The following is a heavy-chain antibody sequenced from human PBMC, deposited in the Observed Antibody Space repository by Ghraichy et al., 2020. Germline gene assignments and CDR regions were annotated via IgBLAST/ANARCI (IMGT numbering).Heavy chain of an antibody. J-gene: IGHJ4*02. CDR2: IYNDGSVK. Sequence: GGSLRLSCAASGFTFSSERMSWVRQAPGKGLEWVAYIYNDGSVKDYGDPVKGRFTISRDNAKNSLYLQMNSLRDEDTAVYYCVKDHPGGSGEYWGQGTLVTVSS. CDR1: GFTFSSER. D-gene: IGHD2-8*02. CDR3: VKDHPGGSGEY. V-gene: IGHV3-7*01.